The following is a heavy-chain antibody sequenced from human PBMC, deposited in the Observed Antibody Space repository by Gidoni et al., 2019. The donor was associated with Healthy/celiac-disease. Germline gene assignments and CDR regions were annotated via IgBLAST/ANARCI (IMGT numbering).Heavy chain of an antibody. D-gene: IGHD4-17*01. CDR1: GGSISSYY. Sequence: QVQLQESGPGLVKPSETLSLTCTVSGGSISSYYWSWIRQPPGKGLEWIGYIYYSGCTNYNPSLKSRVTISVDTSKNQFSLKLSSVTAADTAVYYCARELSTVTTNWFDPWGQGTLVTVSS. CDR3: ARELSTVTTNWFDP. V-gene: IGHV4-59*01. CDR2: IYYSGCT. J-gene: IGHJ5*02.